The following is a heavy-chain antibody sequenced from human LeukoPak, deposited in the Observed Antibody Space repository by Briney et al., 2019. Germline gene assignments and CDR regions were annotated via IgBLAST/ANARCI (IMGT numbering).Heavy chain of an antibody. D-gene: IGHD5-24*01. CDR3: ARSARRDGYNFDYYYMDV. CDR2: IRYDGSNK. Sequence: SGGSLRLSCAASGFTFSSYGMHWVRQAPGKGLEWVAFIRYDGSNKYYADSVKGRFTISRDNSKNTLYLQMNSLRAEDTAVYYCARSARRDGYNFDYYYMDVWGKGTTVTISS. J-gene: IGHJ6*03. V-gene: IGHV3-30*02. CDR1: GFTFSSYG.